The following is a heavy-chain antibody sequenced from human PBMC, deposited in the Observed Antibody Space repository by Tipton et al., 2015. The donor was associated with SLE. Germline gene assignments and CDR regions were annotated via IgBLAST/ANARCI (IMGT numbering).Heavy chain of an antibody. CDR2: INPIRGGT. Sequence: QLVQSGAEVKKPGASVKVSCKASGYTFTGYYIHWLRQAPGQGPEWMGWINPIRGGTNYAQKFQGRVTMTRDTSINTAYMEMSRLRSDDTAVYYCARVPGLPFFDQWVQGTLVTVSS. J-gene: IGHJ4*02. CDR3: ARVPGLPFFDQ. CDR1: GYTFTGYY. V-gene: IGHV1-2*02.